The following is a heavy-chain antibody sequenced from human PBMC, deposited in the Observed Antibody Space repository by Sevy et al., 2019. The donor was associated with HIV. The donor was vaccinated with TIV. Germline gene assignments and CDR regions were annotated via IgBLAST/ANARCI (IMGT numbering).Heavy chain of an antibody. Sequence: GGSLRLSCGGSGLRLTDLSMTWIRQAPGKGLEWVSSISSSSSYIYYADSVKGRFTISRDNAKNSLYLQMNSLRAEDTAVYYCAAGTVVTPYWFDPWGQGTLVTVSS. CDR2: ISSSSSYI. D-gene: IGHD2-21*02. CDR1: GLRLTDLS. J-gene: IGHJ5*02. CDR3: AAGTVVTPYWFDP. V-gene: IGHV3-21*01.